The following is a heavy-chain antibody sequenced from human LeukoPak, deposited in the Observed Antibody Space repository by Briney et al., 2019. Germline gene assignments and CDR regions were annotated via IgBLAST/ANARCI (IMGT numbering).Heavy chain of an antibody. J-gene: IGHJ4*02. CDR3: AKGDYYDSSGDQA. CDR2: ISGSGGST. CDR1: GFTFSSYA. Sequence: GGSLRLSCAASGFTFSSYAMSWVRQAPGKGLEWVSAISGSGGSTYYADSVKGRFTISRDNSKNTLYLQRNSLRAEDTAVYYCAKGDYYDSSGDQAWGQGTLVTVSS. V-gene: IGHV3-23*01. D-gene: IGHD3-22*01.